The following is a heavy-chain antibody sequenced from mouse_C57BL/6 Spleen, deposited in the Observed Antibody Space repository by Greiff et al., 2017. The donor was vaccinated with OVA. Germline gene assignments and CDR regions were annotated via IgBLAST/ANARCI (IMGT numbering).Heavy chain of an antibody. CDR3: ASPYYYGSSHFDY. CDR2: IDPEDGET. J-gene: IGHJ2*01. V-gene: IGHV14-2*01. CDR1: GFNIKDYY. Sequence: EVQLQQSGAELVKPGASVKLSCTASGFNIKDYYMHWVKQRTEQGLEWIGRIDPEDGETKYAPNFQGKATITADTSSNTAYLQLSSLTSEDTAVYYCASPYYYGSSHFDYWGQGTTLTVSS. D-gene: IGHD1-1*01.